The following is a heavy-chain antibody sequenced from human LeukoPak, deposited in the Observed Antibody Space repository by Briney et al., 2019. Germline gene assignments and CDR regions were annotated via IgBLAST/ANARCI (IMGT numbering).Heavy chain of an antibody. V-gene: IGHV7-4-1*02. CDR3: ARVRNVVVVAATEEFDP. CDR1: GYTFTSYA. D-gene: IGHD2-15*01. Sequence: GASVKVSCKASGYTFTSYAMNWVRQAPGQGLEWMGWINTNTGNPTYAQGFTGRFVFSLDTSVSTAYLQISSLKAEDTAVYYCARVRNVVVVAATEEFDPWGQGTLVTVSS. CDR2: INTNTGNP. J-gene: IGHJ5*02.